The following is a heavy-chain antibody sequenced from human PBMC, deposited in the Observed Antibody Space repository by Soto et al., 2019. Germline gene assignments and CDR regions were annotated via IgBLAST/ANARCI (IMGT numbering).Heavy chain of an antibody. CDR3: ARGPSGWYYFDY. J-gene: IGHJ4*02. Sequence: GGSLRLSCAASGFTFSSYVMHWVRQAPGKGLEWVAVISYDGSNKYYADSVKGRFTISRDNSKNTLYLQMNSLRAEDTAVYYCARGPSGWYYFDYWGQGTLVTVSS. CDR1: GFTFSSYV. CDR2: ISYDGSNK. V-gene: IGHV3-30-3*01. D-gene: IGHD6-19*01.